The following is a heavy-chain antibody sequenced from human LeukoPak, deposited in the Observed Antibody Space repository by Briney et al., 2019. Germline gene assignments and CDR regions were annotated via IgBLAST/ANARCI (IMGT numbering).Heavy chain of an antibody. CDR3: ARDPDYYDSSGQAYDY. Sequence: SVTVSCKASGGTFSSYAISWVRQAPGQGLEWMGGIIPIFGTANYAQKFQGRVTITADESTSTAYMELSSLRSEDTAVYYCARDPDYYDSSGQAYDYWGQGTLVTVSS. V-gene: IGHV1-69*01. D-gene: IGHD3-22*01. J-gene: IGHJ4*02. CDR1: GGTFSSYA. CDR2: IIPIFGTA.